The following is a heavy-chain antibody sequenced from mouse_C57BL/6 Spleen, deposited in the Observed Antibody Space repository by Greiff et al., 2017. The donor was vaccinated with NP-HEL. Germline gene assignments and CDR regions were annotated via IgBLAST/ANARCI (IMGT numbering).Heavy chain of an antibody. V-gene: IGHV3-6*01. CDR3: AREYCNSWFAY. CDR1: GYSITSGYY. Sequence: VQLQQSGPGLVKPSQSLSLTCSVTGYSITSGYYWNWIRQFPGNKLEWMGYISYDGSNNYNPSIKNRISLTRYTSKDQFFLKLNSVTTEDTATYYCAREYCNSWFAYWGQGTLVTVSA. CDR2: ISYDGSN. J-gene: IGHJ3*01.